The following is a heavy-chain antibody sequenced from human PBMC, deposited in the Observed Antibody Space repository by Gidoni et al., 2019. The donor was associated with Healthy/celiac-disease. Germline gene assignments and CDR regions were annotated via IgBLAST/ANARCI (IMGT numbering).Heavy chain of an antibody. Sequence: QVQLVESGGGVVQPGRSLRLSCAASGFTFSSYGMHWVRQAPGKGLEWVAVIWYDGSNKYYADSVKGRFTISRDNSKNTLYLQMNSLRAEDTAVYYCAREDTAMATVFDYWGQGTLVTVSS. CDR3: AREDTAMATVFDY. J-gene: IGHJ4*02. CDR2: IWYDGSNK. D-gene: IGHD5-18*01. V-gene: IGHV3-33*01. CDR1: GFTFSSYG.